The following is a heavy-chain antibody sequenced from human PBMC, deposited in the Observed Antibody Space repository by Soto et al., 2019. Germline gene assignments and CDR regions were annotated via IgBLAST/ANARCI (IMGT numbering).Heavy chain of an antibody. CDR1: GFTFSSYA. D-gene: IGHD4-17*01. CDR3: AKVHDYGDYESLFDY. Sequence: GGSLRLSCAASGFTFSSYAMSWVRQAPGKGLEWVSAISGSGGSTYYADSVKGRFTISRDNSKNTLYLQMNSLRAEDTAVYYCAKVHDYGDYESLFDYWGQGTLVTVSS. CDR2: ISGSGGST. J-gene: IGHJ4*02. V-gene: IGHV3-23*01.